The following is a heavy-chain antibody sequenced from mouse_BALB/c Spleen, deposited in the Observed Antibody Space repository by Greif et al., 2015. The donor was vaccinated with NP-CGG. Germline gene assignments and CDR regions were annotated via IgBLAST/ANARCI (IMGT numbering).Heavy chain of an antibody. CDR3: AREDCGTRCFDV. V-gene: IGHV1-80*01. J-gene: IGHJ1*01. Sequence: QVHVKQSGAELVRPGSSVKISCKASGYAFSSYWMNGGKQRPGQGLERSGQIYPGDGDTNYNGKFKGKATLTADKSSSTAYMQLSSLTSEDSAVYFCAREDCGTRCFDVWGAGTTVTVSS. D-gene: IGHD1-1*01. CDR2: IYPGDGDT. CDR1: GYAFSSYW.